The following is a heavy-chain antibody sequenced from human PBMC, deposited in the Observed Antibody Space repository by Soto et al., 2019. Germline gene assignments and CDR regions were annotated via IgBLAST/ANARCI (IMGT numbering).Heavy chain of an antibody. CDR3: ARFVRSCSGTTCYTRADV. J-gene: IGHJ6*02. CDR2: IYSSGST. Sequence: SVPQSHPYSVSGGSIVSAGGYWSWVSQHSGKVLEWIGFIYSSGSTNYNPSLKSRVTMSVDTSKNQFSLKLRSVIVADTAVYHCARFVRSCSGTTCYTRADVWGQGTTVTVSS. CDR1: GGSIVSAGGY. D-gene: IGHD2-2*02. V-gene: IGHV4-61*08.